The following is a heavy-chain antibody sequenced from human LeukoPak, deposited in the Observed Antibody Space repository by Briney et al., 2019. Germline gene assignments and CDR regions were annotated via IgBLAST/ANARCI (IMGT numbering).Heavy chain of an antibody. Sequence: GGSLRLSCAASGFTFSSYVMSWVRQAPGKGLEWVSAISGSGSSTYYADSVKGRFTISRDNSKNTLYLQMNSLRAEDTAVYYCAKDHGSGWYPYYFEYWGQGTLVTVSS. CDR2: ISGSGSST. CDR1: GFTFSSYV. J-gene: IGHJ4*02. D-gene: IGHD6-19*01. CDR3: AKDHGSGWYPYYFEY. V-gene: IGHV3-23*01.